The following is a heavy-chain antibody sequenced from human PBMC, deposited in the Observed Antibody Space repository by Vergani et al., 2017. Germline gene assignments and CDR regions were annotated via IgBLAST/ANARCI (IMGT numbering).Heavy chain of an antibody. D-gene: IGHD1-26*01. CDR1: GYTFTGYY. CDR2: INPNSGGT. J-gene: IGHJ6*04. V-gene: IGHV1-2*02. CDR3: ARTGVGATNVDV. Sequence: QVQLVQSGAEVKKPGASVKVSCKASGYTFTGYYMHWVRQAPGQGLEWMGWINPNSGGTNYAQKLQGRVTMTRDTSSSTAYMELSRLGSDDTAVYYCARTGVGATNVDVWSKGTTVTVSS.